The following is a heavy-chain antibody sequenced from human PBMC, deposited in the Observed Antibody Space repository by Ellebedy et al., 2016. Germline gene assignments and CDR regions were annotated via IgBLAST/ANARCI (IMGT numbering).Heavy chain of an antibody. D-gene: IGHD3-10*01. J-gene: IGHJ4*02. CDR1: GFSFSSYT. CDR2: IWYDGSNK. Sequence: GESLKISCAASGFSFSSYTMNWVRQAPGKGLEWVALIWYDGSNKYYADSVKGRFTISRDNSKNTLYLQMNSLRAEDTAVYYCARGSDYYGSGGFDYWGQGTLVTVSS. CDR3: ARGSDYYGSGGFDY. V-gene: IGHV3-33*08.